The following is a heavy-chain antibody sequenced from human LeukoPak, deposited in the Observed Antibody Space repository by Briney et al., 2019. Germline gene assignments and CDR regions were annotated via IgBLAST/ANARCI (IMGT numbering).Heavy chain of an antibody. V-gene: IGHV4-4*07. CDR1: GGSISSYY. D-gene: IGHD3-10*01. CDR3: ARLNSDYGSGRTPDAFDI. CDR2: IYTSGST. J-gene: IGHJ3*02. Sequence: SETLSLTCTVSGGSISSYYWSWIRQPAGKGLEWIGRIYTSGSTNYNPSLKSRVTISVDTSKNQFSLKLSSVTAADTAMYYCARLNSDYGSGRTPDAFDIWGQGTMVTVSS.